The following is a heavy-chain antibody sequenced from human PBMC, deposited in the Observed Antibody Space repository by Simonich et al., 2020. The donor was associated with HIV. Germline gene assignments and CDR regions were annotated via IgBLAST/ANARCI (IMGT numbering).Heavy chain of an antibody. CDR2: TYPGDSDT. Sequence: EVQLVQSGAEVKKPGESLKISCKGSGYSFTSYWIGWVRQMPGKGLELMGITYPGDSDTRYSPSVQGQVTISADKSISTAYLQWSSLKASDTAMYYCVRRLAVAGTYWYFDLWGRGTLVTVSS. CDR1: GYSFTSYW. J-gene: IGHJ2*01. D-gene: IGHD6-19*01. V-gene: IGHV5-51*03. CDR3: VRRLAVAGTYWYFDL.